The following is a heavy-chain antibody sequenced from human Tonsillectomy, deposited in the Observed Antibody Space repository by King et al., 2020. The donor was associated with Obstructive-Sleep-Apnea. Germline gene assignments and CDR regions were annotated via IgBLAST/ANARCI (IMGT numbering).Heavy chain of an antibody. Sequence: VQLVQSGSELKKPGASVKVSCKASGYTFTEYAINWERQAPGQGLEWRGWRNTETGDTTYAQDFTGRFVFSLDTSVSRAYLQINSLRAEDTAVYFCARYPGTMIVDGDYCGQGTLVTVSS. V-gene: IGHV7-4-1*02. D-gene: IGHD3-22*01. CDR3: ARYPGTMIVDGDY. CDR2: RNTETGDT. CDR1: GYTFTEYA. J-gene: IGHJ4*02.